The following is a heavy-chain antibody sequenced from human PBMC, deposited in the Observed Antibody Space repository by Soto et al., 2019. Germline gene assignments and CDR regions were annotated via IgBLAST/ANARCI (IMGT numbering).Heavy chain of an antibody. CDR1: GYTFTGYY. CDR3: ARSIRFLEWLLSPQGY. Sequence: GASVKVSCKASGYTFTGYYMHWGRQAPGQGLEWMGWINPNSGGTNYAQKFQGRVTMTRDTSISTAYMELGRLRSDDTAVYYCARSIRFLEWLLSPQGYWGQGTLVTVSS. V-gene: IGHV1-2*02. D-gene: IGHD3-3*01. CDR2: INPNSGGT. J-gene: IGHJ4*02.